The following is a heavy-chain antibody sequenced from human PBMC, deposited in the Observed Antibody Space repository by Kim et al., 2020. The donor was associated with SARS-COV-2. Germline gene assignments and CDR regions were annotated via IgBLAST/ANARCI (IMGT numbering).Heavy chain of an antibody. J-gene: IGHJ4*02. CDR3: ARDSLDCSGGSCYSGASDY. D-gene: IGHD2-15*01. CDR1: GGSISSGSYY. V-gene: IGHV4-61*02. CDR2: IYTSGST. Sequence: SETLSLTCTVSGGSISSGSYYWSWIRQPAGKGLEWIGRIYTSGSTNYNPSLKSRVTISVDTSKNQFSLKLSSVTAADTAVYYCARDSLDCSGGSCYSGASDYWGQGTLVTVSS.